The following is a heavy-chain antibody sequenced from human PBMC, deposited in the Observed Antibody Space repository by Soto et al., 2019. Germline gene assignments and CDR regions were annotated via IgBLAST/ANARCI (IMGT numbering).Heavy chain of an antibody. CDR1: GNTFSKYA. D-gene: IGHD3-16*02. J-gene: IGHJ6*02. V-gene: IGHV1-69*01. CDR2: LIPILGTA. CDR3: ARDSHDYIWGSYRNGMDV. Sequence: QVQLVQSGAEVKKPGSSVNVSCKASGNTFSKYAISWVRQAPGQGLEWMGGLIPILGTAKYAQKFQGRVTITADESTRTAYMELSSVRCEDTAVYYCARDSHDYIWGSYRNGMDVWGQGTTVSVSS.